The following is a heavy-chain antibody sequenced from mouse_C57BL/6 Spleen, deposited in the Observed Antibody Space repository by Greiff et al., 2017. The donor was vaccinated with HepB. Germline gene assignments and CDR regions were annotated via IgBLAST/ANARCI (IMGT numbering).Heavy chain of an antibody. CDR3: ARYYGSSQGWYFDV. Sequence: VQLQQSGAELVKPGASVKISCKASGYAFSSYWMNWVKQRPGKGLEWIGQIYPGDGETNYNGTFKGKATLTADKSSSTAYMQLSSLTSEDSAVYFCARYYGSSQGWYFDVWGTGTTVTVSS. D-gene: IGHD1-1*01. CDR1: GYAFSSYW. CDR2: IYPGDGET. J-gene: IGHJ1*03. V-gene: IGHV1-80*01.